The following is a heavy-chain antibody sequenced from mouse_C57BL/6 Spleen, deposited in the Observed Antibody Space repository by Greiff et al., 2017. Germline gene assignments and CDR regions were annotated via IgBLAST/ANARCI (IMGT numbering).Heavy chain of an antibody. J-gene: IGHJ2*01. CDR1: GYTFTSYW. CDR3: ARPGYDGLDY. V-gene: IGHV1-52*01. CDR2: IDPSDSET. Sequence: QVQLKQPGAELVRPGSSVKLSCKASGYTFTSYWMHWVKQRPIQGLEWIGNIDPSDSETHYNQKFKDKATLTVDKSSSTAYMQLSSLTSEDSAVYYCARPGYDGLDYWGQGTTLTVSS. D-gene: IGHD1-2*01.